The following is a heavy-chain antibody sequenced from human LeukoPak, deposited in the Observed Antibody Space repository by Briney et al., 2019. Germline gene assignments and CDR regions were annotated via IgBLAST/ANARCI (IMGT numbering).Heavy chain of an antibody. CDR1: GGSISSGGYY. CDR3: ARFVAWGGNAVHAFDI. V-gene: IGHV4-61*08. Sequence: PSETLSLTCTVSGGSISSGGYYWSWIRQHPGKGLEWIAYIYYSGSTNYNPSLKSRVTISVDTSKNQFSLKLSSVTAADTAVYYCARFVAWGGNAVHAFDIWGQGTMVAVSS. D-gene: IGHD4-23*01. J-gene: IGHJ3*02. CDR2: IYYSGST.